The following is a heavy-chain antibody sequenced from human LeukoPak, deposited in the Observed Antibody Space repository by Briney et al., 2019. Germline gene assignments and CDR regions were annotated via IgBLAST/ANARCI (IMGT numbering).Heavy chain of an antibody. D-gene: IGHD2-2*02. CDR3: AKDHPPYQLLYRELDY. CDR1: GFTFSSYG. Sequence: GGSLRLSCAASGFTFSSYGMHWVRQAPGKGLEWVAFIRYDGSNKYYADSVKGRFTISRDNSKNTLYLEMNSLRAEDTAVYYCAKDHPPYQLLYRELDYWGQGTLVTVSS. J-gene: IGHJ4*02. CDR2: IRYDGSNK. V-gene: IGHV3-30*02.